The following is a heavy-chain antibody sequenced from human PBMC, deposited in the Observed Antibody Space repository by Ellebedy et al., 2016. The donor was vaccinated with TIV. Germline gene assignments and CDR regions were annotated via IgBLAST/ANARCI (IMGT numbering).Heavy chain of an antibody. D-gene: IGHD5-12*01. CDR3: ASTPFSAGSGYHPHDY. CDR1: GASISDYY. V-gene: IGHV4-59*08. J-gene: IGHJ4*02. Sequence: MPSETLSLTCTVSGASISDYYWSWIRQPPGKGLEWIGYYYYSGSPNYNPSLKSRVTISVDTSKNQFSLNLNSVTAADTAVYFCASTPFSAGSGYHPHDYWGQGILVTVSS. CDR2: YYYSGSP.